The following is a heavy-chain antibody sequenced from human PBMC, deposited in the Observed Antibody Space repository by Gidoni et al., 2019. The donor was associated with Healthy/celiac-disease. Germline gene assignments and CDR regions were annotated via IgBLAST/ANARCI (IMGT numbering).Heavy chain of an antibody. Sequence: EVQLVQSGAVVKKPGESLKISCKGSAYSFTSYWIGWVRQMPGKGLEWMGIIYPGDSDTRYSPSFQGQVTILADKSISTAYLQWSSLKASDTAMYYCARQRLDYVRYFDLWGRGTLVTVSS. J-gene: IGHJ2*01. CDR2: IYPGDSDT. D-gene: IGHD4-17*01. CDR1: AYSFTSYW. CDR3: ARQRLDYVRYFDL. V-gene: IGHV5-51*01.